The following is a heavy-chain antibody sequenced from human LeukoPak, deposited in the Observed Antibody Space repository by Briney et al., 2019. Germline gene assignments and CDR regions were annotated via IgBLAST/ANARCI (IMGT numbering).Heavy chain of an antibody. J-gene: IGHJ4*02. V-gene: IGHV4-31*03. CDR1: GGSISSGGYY. CDR2: IYYSGST. D-gene: IGHD3-22*01. Sequence: SETLPLTCTVSGGSISSGGYYWSWIRQHPGKGLEWIGYIYYSGSTYYNPSLKSRVTISVDTSKNQFSLKLSSVTAADTAVYYCARDKKNYYDSRHYFDYWGQGTLVTVSS. CDR3: ARDKKNYYDSRHYFDY.